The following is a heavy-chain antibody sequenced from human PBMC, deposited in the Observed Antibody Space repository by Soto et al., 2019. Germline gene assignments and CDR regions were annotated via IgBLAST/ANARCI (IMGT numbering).Heavy chain of an antibody. J-gene: IGHJ4*02. CDR3: ARDADPMTTVTPFDC. CDR1: GYTFTSYA. V-gene: IGHV1-3*01. Sequence: ASVKVSCKASGYTFTSYAMHWVRQAPGQRLEWMGWINAGNGNTKYSQKFQGRVTITRDTSASTAYMALSSLRSEDTAVYYCARDADPMTTVTPFDCWGQGTLVTVSS. CDR2: INAGNGNT. D-gene: IGHD4-17*01.